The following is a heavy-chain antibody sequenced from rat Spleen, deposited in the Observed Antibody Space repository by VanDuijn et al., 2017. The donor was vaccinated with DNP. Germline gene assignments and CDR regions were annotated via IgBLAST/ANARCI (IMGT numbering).Heavy chain of an antibody. J-gene: IGHJ2*01. CDR3: ARRVYGGYSDY. CDR2: IIYDGSRT. V-gene: IGHV5-17*01. D-gene: IGHD1-11*01. Sequence: EVQLVESGGGLVQPGRSLKISCEASEFTFSRSDVAWVRQAPTRGLEWVATIIYDGSRTYYRDSVKGRFTISRDNAKSTLYLQMDSLRSEDTATYYCARRVYGGYSDYWGQGVMVTVSS. CDR1: EFTFSRSD.